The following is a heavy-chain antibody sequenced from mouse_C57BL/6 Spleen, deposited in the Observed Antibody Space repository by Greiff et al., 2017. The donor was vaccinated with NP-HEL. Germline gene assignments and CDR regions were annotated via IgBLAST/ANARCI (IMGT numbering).Heavy chain of an antibody. CDR3: ARTYYYGSSYLYYFDY. CDR1: GYTFTDYD. D-gene: IGHD1-1*01. CDR2: INPNNGGT. J-gene: IGHJ2*01. V-gene: IGHV1-22*01. Sequence: EVQLQQSGPELVKPGASVKMSCKASGYTFTDYDMHWVKQSHGQSLEWIGYINPNNGGTSYNQKFKGKATLTVNKSSSTAYMELRSLTSEDSGVYYCARTYYYGSSYLYYFDYWGQGTTLTVSS.